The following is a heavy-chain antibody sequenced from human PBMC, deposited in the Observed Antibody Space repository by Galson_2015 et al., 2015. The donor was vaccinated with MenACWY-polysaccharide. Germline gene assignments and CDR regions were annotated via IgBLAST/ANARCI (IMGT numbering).Heavy chain of an antibody. J-gene: IGHJ4*02. Sequence: SLRLSCAASGFTFSNFWMSWVRQAPGKELEWVASIKQEGSEKYLVDSVKGRFTISRDNAENSLFLQMNSLRAEDTAVYYCARERWVRGVCVDQWGQGTLVTVST. CDR1: GFTFSNFW. CDR2: IKQEGSEK. V-gene: IGHV3-7*01. D-gene: IGHD3-10*01. CDR3: ARERWVRGVCVDQ.